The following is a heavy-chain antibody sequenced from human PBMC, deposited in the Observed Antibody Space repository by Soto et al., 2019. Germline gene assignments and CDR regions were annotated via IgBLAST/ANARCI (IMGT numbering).Heavy chain of an antibody. J-gene: IGHJ4*02. CDR3: ARSYSSGWEFDY. Sequence: GGSQRHSYCASGFTLINYYMSWIRQAPGKGLEWVSYISSIGRTIYYADSVKGRFTVSRDNAQNSLSLKLNSLRVEDTAVYYCARSYSSGWEFDYWGQGTQVTVSS. CDR1: GFTLINYY. V-gene: IGHV3-11*01. CDR2: ISSIGRTI. D-gene: IGHD6-19*01.